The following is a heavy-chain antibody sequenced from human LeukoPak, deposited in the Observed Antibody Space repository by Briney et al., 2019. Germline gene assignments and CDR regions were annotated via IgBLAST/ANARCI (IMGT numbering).Heavy chain of an antibody. V-gene: IGHV3-23*01. CDR3: AKGIAVAGGFDP. D-gene: IGHD6-19*01. J-gene: IGHJ5*02. CDR1: GFTFSSYA. Sequence: PGGSLRLSCAASGFTFSSYAMSWVRQAPGKGLEWVSAISGSGGSTYYADSVKGRFTISRDSSKNTLYLQMNSLRAEDTAVYYCAKGIAVAGGFDPWGQGTLVTVSS. CDR2: ISGSGGST.